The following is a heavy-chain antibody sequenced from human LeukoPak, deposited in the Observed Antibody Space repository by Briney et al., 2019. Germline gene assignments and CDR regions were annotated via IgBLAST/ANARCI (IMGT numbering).Heavy chain of an antibody. Sequence: SETLSLTCTVSGGSIRSYYWSWIRHRPGKGLEWVGYIYYSGSTNYNPTLKSRVTISVDTSKNQFSLKLSSVTAADTAVYYCAGTYYYDSSGYYYPGGYWGQGTLVTVSS. V-gene: IGHV4-59*01. D-gene: IGHD3-22*01. CDR3: AGTYYYDSSGYYYPGGY. J-gene: IGHJ4*02. CDR1: GGSIRSYY. CDR2: IYYSGST.